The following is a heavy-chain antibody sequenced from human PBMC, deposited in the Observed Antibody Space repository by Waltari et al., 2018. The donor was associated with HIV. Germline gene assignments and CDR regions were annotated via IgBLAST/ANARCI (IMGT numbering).Heavy chain of an antibody. Sequence: QVQLQESGPGLVKPSGTLSLTCAVSGGSISSRNWWSWVRQPPGKGLEWIGEIYHSGSTNYNPSLKSRVTISVDKSKNQFSLKLSSVTAADTAVYSCARVSHSHYYDTSGHPGFDYWGQGTLVTVSS. CDR1: GGSISSRNW. J-gene: IGHJ4*02. CDR3: ARVSHSHYYDTSGHPGFDY. D-gene: IGHD3-22*01. V-gene: IGHV4-4*02. CDR2: IYHSGST.